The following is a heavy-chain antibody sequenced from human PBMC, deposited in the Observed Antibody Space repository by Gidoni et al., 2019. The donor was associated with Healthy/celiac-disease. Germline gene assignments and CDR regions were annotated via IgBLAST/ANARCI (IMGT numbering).Heavy chain of an antibody. Sequence: QVQLVESGGGLVKPGGSLRLSCAASGFTFSDYYMSWIRQAPGKGLEWVSYISSSSSYTNYADSVKGRFTISRDNAKNSLYLQMNSLRAEDTAVYYCARDRTTVNGMDVWGQGTTVTVSS. J-gene: IGHJ6*02. D-gene: IGHD4-17*01. V-gene: IGHV3-11*06. CDR1: GFTFSDYY. CDR2: ISSSSSYT. CDR3: ARDRTTVNGMDV.